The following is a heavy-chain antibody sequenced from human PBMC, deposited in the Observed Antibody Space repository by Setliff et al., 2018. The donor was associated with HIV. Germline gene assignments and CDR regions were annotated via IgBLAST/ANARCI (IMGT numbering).Heavy chain of an antibody. Sequence: PSGTLSLTCTVSGDSVSTRNSFWGWIRQPPGKGLEWIGSFSYNGGRRYTPSLKSRVTISADMSKNQFSLNLNSVTAADTAVYYCVKHVDSDFSGDPDWFDPWGQGIPVTVSS. D-gene: IGHD2-15*01. CDR1: GDSVSTRNSF. CDR3: VKHVDSDFSGDPDWFDP. CDR2: FSYNGGR. J-gene: IGHJ5*02. V-gene: IGHV4-39*01.